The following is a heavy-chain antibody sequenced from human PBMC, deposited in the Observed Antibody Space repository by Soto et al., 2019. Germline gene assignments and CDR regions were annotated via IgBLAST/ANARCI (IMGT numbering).Heavy chain of an antibody. Sequence: PSETLSLTCAVYGGSFSGYYWSWIRQPPGKGLEWIGEINHSGSTNYNPSLKSRVTISVDTSKNQFSLKLSSVTAADTAVYYCASRRYYDSSGYYGGYFDYWGQGTLVTVSS. CDR3: ASRRYYDSSGYYGGYFDY. J-gene: IGHJ4*02. V-gene: IGHV4-34*01. D-gene: IGHD3-22*01. CDR1: GGSFSGYY. CDR2: INHSGST.